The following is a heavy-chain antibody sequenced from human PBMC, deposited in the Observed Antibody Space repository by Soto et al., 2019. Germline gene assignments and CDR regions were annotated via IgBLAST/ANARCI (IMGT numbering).Heavy chain of an antibody. D-gene: IGHD2-15*01. Sequence: SETLSLTCTVSGGSINNSPYYWGWIRQPPGKGLEWIGDIYYSETTYYNSSLKTRVTITVDTSKNQFSLKLNSVTAADTAVYYCARRPLGYCSGGTCYRPYYFDYWGQGMLVTVSS. CDR1: GGSINNSPYY. CDR2: IYYSETT. CDR3: ARRPLGYCSGGTCYRPYYFDY. J-gene: IGHJ4*02. V-gene: IGHV4-39*01.